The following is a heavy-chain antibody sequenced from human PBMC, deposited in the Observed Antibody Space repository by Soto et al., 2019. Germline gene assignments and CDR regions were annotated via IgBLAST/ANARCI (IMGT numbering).Heavy chain of an antibody. V-gene: IGHV3-21*01. D-gene: IGHD3-3*01. CDR1: GFTFSSYS. CDR2: ISSSSSYI. CDR3: TTIFGDDFDI. Sequence: GGALRLFCAASGFTFSSYSMNWVRQAPGKGLEWVSSISSSSSYIYYADSVKGRFTISRDNAKNSLYLQMNSLRAEDTAVYYCTTIFGDDFDIWGPGTTYTVSS. J-gene: IGHJ3*02.